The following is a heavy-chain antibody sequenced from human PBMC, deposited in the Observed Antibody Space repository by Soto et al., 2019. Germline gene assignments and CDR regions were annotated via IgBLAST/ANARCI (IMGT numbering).Heavy chain of an antibody. Sequence: QVQLVQSGAEVKTPGASVKFSCKASGYTFPSYGISWVRQAPGQGLEWMGWICAYNGNTNYAQKLQDRVTMTTDTSTRAAYRERRSLRADDTAVYYRARDIVVVPAAVHGNWVVPWGQGTMVTVA. V-gene: IGHV1-18*01. CDR2: ICAYNGNT. D-gene: IGHD2-2*01. CDR1: GYTFPSYG. J-gene: IGHJ5*02. CDR3: ARDIVVVPAAVHGNWVVP.